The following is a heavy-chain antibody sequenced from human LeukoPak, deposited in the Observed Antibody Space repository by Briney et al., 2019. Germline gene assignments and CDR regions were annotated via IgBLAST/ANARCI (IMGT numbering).Heavy chain of an antibody. D-gene: IGHD3-16*01. V-gene: IGHV4-34*01. CDR2: INHSGST. Sequence: SETLSLTCAVSGGSFSGYYWSWIRQPPGKGLEWIGEINHSGSTNYNPSLKSRVTISVDTSKNQFSLKLSSVTAADTAVYYCARGGGAYFDYWGQGTLVTVSS. CDR3: ARGGGAYFDY. J-gene: IGHJ4*02. CDR1: GGSFSGYY.